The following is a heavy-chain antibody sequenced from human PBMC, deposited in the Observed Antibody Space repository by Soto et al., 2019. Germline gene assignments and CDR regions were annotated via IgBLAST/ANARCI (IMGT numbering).Heavy chain of an antibody. D-gene: IGHD3-3*01. CDR2: INPNSGGT. Sequence: ASVKVSCKASGYTFTGYYMHWVRQAPGQGLEWMGWINPNSGGTNYAQKFQGWVTMTRDTSISTAYMELSRLRSDDTAVYYCARSYYDFWSGYSRHYYGMDARGQGTTVTVSS. CDR1: GYTFTGYY. V-gene: IGHV1-2*04. CDR3: ARSYYDFWSGYSRHYYGMDA. J-gene: IGHJ6*02.